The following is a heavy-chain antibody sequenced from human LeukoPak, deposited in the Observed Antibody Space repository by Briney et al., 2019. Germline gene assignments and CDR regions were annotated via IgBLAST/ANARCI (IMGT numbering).Heavy chain of an antibody. Sequence: GGSLRLSCAASGFTFSSYAMSWVRQAPGKGLEWVSAISGSGGSTYYADSVKGRFAISRDNSKNTRYLQMNSLRAEDTAVYYCAKDNYYDSSGYEYWGQGTLVTVSS. V-gene: IGHV3-23*01. D-gene: IGHD3-22*01. CDR3: AKDNYYDSSGYEY. J-gene: IGHJ4*02. CDR2: ISGSGGST. CDR1: GFTFSSYA.